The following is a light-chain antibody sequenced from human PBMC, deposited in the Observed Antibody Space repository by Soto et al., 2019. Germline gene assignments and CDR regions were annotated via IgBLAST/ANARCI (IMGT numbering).Light chain of an antibody. CDR1: SSNIGLNT. CDR3: AAWDDSLNGSV. CDR2: TNI. Sequence: QSVLTQPPSASGTPGQTVTISCSGSSSNIGLNTVNWYQQLPGTAPKLLSYTNIHRPAGVPDRSSGSKSGTSASLAISGLQSEDEADYYCAAWDDSLNGSVFGTGTKLTVL. J-gene: IGLJ1*01. V-gene: IGLV1-44*01.